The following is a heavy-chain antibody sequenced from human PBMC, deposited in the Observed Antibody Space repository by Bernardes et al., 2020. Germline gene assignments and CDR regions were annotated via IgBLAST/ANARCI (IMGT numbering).Heavy chain of an antibody. Sequence: ASVKVSCKASGYTFTGYYMHWVRQAPGQGLEWMGRINPNSGGTNYAQKFQGRVTMTRDTSISTAYMELSRLRSDDTAVYYCARGGCSSTSCPNTNYYYYGMDVWGKGTTVTVSS. V-gene: IGHV1-2*06. D-gene: IGHD2-2*01. J-gene: IGHJ6*04. CDR1: GYTFTGYY. CDR3: ARGGCSSTSCPNTNYYYYGMDV. CDR2: INPNSGGT.